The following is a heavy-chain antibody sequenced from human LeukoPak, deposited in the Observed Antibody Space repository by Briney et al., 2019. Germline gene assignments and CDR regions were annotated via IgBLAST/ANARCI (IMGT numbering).Heavy chain of an antibody. V-gene: IGHV3-7*01. Sequence: GGSLRLSCAASGFTFSSYAMSWVRQAPGKGLEWVANIKQDGSEKYYVDSVKGRFTISRDNAKNSLYLQMNSLRAEDTAVYYCAGSDYWGQGTLVTVSS. CDR2: IKQDGSEK. CDR3: AGSDY. CDR1: GFTFSSYA. J-gene: IGHJ4*02.